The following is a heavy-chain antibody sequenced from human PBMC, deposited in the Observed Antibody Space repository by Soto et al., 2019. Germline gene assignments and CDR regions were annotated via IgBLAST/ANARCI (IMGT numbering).Heavy chain of an antibody. CDR2: IYNDGSNE. J-gene: IGHJ1*01. CDR3: TRDRWRRLGGDF. V-gene: IGHV3-33*01. D-gene: IGHD2-21*02. Sequence: QVQLLESGGGVVQPGRSLRLSCTASGFVFSDYGMHWFRQAPGKGLEWVAVIYNDGSNEYYRDSVKGRFTISRDNSQNTLYLQMNILRADDTGVYYCTRDRWRRLGGDFWGQGSLVTVSS. CDR1: GFVFSDYG.